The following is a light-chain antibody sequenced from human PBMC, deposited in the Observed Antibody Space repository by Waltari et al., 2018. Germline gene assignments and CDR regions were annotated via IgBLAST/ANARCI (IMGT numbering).Light chain of an antibody. CDR1: SLRTYY. V-gene: IGLV3-19*01. CDR3: HSRDSSGDVL. J-gene: IGLJ2*01. Sequence: SSELTQDPGVSVALGQTVRITCQGDSLRTYYVSWFQQKPGQAPALVIHGKNNRPSGIPDRVSASRSGSTASLASIGAQAEDEAEYYCHSRDSSGDVLIGGGTKLTVL. CDR2: GKN.